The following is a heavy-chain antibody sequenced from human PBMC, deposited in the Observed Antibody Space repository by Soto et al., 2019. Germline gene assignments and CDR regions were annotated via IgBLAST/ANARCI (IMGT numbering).Heavy chain of an antibody. CDR2: IKQDGSEK. Sequence: GGSXGLCCATSVFTFSSYWVIVFRHAPGKGLECVANIKQDGSEKYYVDSVNGRFTISRYNAKNSLYLQMNSLRAEDTAVYYCAREGRGYSSGWYEKSYYYGMEVWGQGTTV. J-gene: IGHJ6*01. D-gene: IGHD6-19*01. CDR1: VFTFSSYW. V-gene: IGHV3-7*01. CDR3: AREGRGYSSGWYEKSYYYGMEV.